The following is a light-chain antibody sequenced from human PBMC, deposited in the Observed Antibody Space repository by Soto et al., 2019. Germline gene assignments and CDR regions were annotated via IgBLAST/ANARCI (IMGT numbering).Light chain of an antibody. Sequence: IVMAHSPATLSVSPGERATLSCRAGKSVSSNIASYQQKPGHAPTLHIYCASTRATGIPARFSGRDSRTECTPTISSRHSQDFAVYSCKRYNNGSPSTCAQGT. CDR1: KSVSSN. J-gene: IGKJ2*01. CDR3: KRYNNGSPST. V-gene: IGKV3-15*01. CDR2: CAS.